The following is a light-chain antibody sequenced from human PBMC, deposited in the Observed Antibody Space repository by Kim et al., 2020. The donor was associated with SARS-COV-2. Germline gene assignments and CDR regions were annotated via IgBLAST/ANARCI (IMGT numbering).Light chain of an antibody. Sequence: SYFAGYHQKVGQAPRLLIYGASSRATGIPDRFSGSGSVTDFTLTISRLEPEDFGVYCCQRYDSSLVSFGQGTKVDI. V-gene: IGKV3-20*01. CDR1: SY. CDR3: QRYDSSLVS. CDR2: GAS. J-gene: IGKJ1*01.